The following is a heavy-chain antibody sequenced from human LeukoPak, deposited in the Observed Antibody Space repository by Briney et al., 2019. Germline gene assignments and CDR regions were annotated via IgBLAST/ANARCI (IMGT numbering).Heavy chain of an antibody. V-gene: IGHV3-23*01. CDR1: GFTFSSYA. Sequence: GGSLRLSCAASGFTFSSYAMSWVRQAPGKGLEWVSAISGSGGSTYYADSVKGRFTISRDNSKNTLYLQMNSLRAEDTAVYYCAKRVYDSSGHYWDYWGQGTLVTVSS. J-gene: IGHJ4*02. D-gene: IGHD3-22*01. CDR2: ISGSGGST. CDR3: AKRVYDSSGHYWDY.